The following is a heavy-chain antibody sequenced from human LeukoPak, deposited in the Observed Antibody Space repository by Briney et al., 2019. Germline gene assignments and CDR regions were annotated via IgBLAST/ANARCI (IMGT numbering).Heavy chain of an antibody. J-gene: IGHJ4*02. D-gene: IGHD3-10*01. Sequence: ASVKVSCKVSGYTLTELSMHWVRQAPGKGLEWMGGFDPEDGETIYAQKFQGRVTMTKDTSTDTAYMELSSLRSEDTAVYYCATAPGLLWSSLDYWGQGTLVTVSS. CDR3: ATAPGLLWSSLDY. CDR2: FDPEDGET. CDR1: GYTLTELS. V-gene: IGHV1-24*01.